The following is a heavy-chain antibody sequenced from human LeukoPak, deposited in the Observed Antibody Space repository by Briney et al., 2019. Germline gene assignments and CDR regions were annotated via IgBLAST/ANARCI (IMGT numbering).Heavy chain of an antibody. V-gene: IGHV3-7*01. CDR2: IDPDGSHQ. J-gene: IGHJ4*02. CDR1: GFTFSSYW. CDR3: ARDGGRREDY. Sequence: GGSLRLSCVASGFTFSSYWATWVRQAPGKGLEWVANIDPDGSHQYYVDSVKGRFTISKDNAKNSLYLQMNSLRAEDTAVYYCARDGGRREDYWGQGALVTVSS. D-gene: IGHD2-15*01.